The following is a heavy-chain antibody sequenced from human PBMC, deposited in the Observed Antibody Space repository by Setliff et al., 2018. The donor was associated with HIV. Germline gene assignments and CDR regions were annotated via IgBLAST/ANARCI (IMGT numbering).Heavy chain of an antibody. D-gene: IGHD3-10*01. V-gene: IGHV4-39*01. CDR2: IYSSGST. CDR3: ATSAESGFGIHWGVFNI. CDR1: GGSTSTSGYY. J-gene: IGHJ3*02. Sequence: SETLSLTCTVSGGSTSTSGYYWGWIRQPPGKGREWVGSIYSSGSTYYNPSLKSRVTISVDTSKNQFSLKLKSVTAADTAVYYCATSAESGFGIHWGVFNIWGQGTRVTVSS.